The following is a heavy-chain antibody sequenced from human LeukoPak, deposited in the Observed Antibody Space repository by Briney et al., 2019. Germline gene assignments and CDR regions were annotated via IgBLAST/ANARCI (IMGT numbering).Heavy chain of an antibody. Sequence: GASVKVPCKASGYTFTSYDINWVRQATGQGLEWMGWMNPNSGNTGYAQKFQGRVTITRNTSISTAYMELSSLRSEDTAVYYCARGVRLRFLEWLPDYYMDVWGKGTTVTVSS. D-gene: IGHD3-3*01. V-gene: IGHV1-8*03. CDR3: ARGVRLRFLEWLPDYYMDV. J-gene: IGHJ6*03. CDR1: GYTFTSYD. CDR2: MNPNSGNT.